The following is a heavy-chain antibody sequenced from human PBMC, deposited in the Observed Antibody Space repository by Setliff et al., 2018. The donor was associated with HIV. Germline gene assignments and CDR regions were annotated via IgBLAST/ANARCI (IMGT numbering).Heavy chain of an antibody. V-gene: IGHV3-21*01. D-gene: IGHD6-19*01. Sequence: GSLRLFCAASGFTFSTYSMNWVRQTPGKGLEWVSFINSRSSDIFYADSVKGRFTISRDNAENSLYLQMNNLRAEDTAVYYCARDRGESDSAGWYRGSSNWGQGTLVTVSS. CDR2: INSRSSDI. J-gene: IGHJ4*02. CDR3: ARDRGESDSAGWYRGSSN. CDR1: GFTFSTYS.